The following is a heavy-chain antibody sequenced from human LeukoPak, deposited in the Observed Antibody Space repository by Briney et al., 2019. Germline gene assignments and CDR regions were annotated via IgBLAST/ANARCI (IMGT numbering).Heavy chain of an antibody. V-gene: IGHV1-18*01. D-gene: IGHD1-26*01. CDR1: GYTFTSYG. J-gene: IGHJ3*02. CDR2: ISADNGNT. CDR3: ARVKVVRATYNAFNI. Sequence: GGSVKVSCKASGYTFTSYGMSWVRQAPGQGLEWMGWISADNGNTYYAQTVKGRFTMSGDTSTSTVYLEVRSLRSDDTAVYYSARVKVVRATYNAFNIWGKETMVTVSS.